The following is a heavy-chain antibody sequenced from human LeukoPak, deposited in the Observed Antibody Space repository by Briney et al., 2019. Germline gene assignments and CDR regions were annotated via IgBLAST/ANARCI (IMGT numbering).Heavy chain of an antibody. CDR1: GFTFSSYA. J-gene: IGHJ5*02. V-gene: IGHV3-23*01. D-gene: IGHD3-9*01. CDR2: IRGSGGST. Sequence: PGGSLRLSCAASGFTFSSYAMSWVRQAPGKGLEWVSTIRGSGGSTYYADSVKGRFTISRDNSKNTLYLQMNSLRAEDTAVYYCAKAIAVLRYFDWLVSWFDPWGQGTLVTVSS. CDR3: AKAIAVLRYFDWLVSWFDP.